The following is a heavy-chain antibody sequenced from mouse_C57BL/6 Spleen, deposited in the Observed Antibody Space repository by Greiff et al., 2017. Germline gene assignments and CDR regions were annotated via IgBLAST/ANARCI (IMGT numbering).Heavy chain of an antibody. D-gene: IGHD2-3*01. V-gene: IGHV5-12*01. J-gene: IGHJ1*03. CDR1: GFTFSDYY. CDR2: ISNGGGST. CDR3: ARQGDGYYGYFDV. Sequence: EVQWVESGGGLVQPGGSLKLSCAASGFTFSDYYMYWVRQTPEKRLEWVAYISNGGGSTYYPDTVKGRFTISRDNAKNTLYLQMSRLKSEDTAMYYCARQGDGYYGYFDVWGTGTTVTVSS.